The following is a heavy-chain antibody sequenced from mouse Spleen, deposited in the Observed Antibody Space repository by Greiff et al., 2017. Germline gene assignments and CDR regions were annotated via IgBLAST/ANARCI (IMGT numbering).Heavy chain of an antibody. CDR1: GDSITSGY. CDR2: ISYSGST. V-gene: IGHV3-8*02. CDR3: ARCLRLREAMDY. D-gene: IGHD1-2*01. J-gene: IGHJ4*01. Sequence: EVMLVESGPSLVKPSQTLSLTCSVTGDSITSGYWNWIRKFPGNKLEYMGYISYSGSTYYNPSLKSRISITRDTSKNQYYLQLNSVTTEDTATYYCARCLRLREAMDYWGQGTSVTVSS.